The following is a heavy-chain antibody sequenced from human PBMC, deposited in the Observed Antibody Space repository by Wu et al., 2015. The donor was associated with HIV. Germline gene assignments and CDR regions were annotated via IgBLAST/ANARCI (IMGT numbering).Heavy chain of an antibody. D-gene: IGHD3-22*01. CDR3: ARELGYEHDSTGYLASLFHM. J-gene: IGHJ3*02. V-gene: IGHV1-2*02. CDR1: GYRFTDNY. Sequence: QVQLVQSGAEVRKPGASVKVSCNASGYRFTDNYIHWVRQAPGQGLEWMGWIHPNSGGTNYAQKFQGRVTMTRDTSIRTAYMELRRLRSDDTAVYYCARELGYEHDSTGYLASLFHMWGLRDNGHRLF. CDR2: IHPNSGGT.